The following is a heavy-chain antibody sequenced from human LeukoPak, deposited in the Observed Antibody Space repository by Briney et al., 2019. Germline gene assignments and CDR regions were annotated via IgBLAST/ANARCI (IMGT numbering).Heavy chain of an antibody. J-gene: IGHJ4*02. Sequence: ASVKVSFKSSGYTFTNHDINGVRQATGQGLEWMGWVSPNSGNTVYAQKVKGRVIMTMDPSMSTAYMELSSLLSEDTAVYYCAGGGPDDNYDDFDYWGQGTLVTVAS. CDR2: VSPNSGNT. CDR3: AGGGPDDNYDDFDY. CDR1: GYTFTNHD. D-gene: IGHD4-11*01. V-gene: IGHV1-8*01.